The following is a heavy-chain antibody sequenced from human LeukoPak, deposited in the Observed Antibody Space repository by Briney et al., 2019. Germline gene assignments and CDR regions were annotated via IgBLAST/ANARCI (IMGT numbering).Heavy chain of an antibody. CDR2: ISATSRYI. Sequence: PGGSLRLSCAASGFTFSSYSMHWVRQAPGKGLEWVSSISATSRYIYYTDSLKGRFTISRDNAKNSLYLQMNILRAEDTALYYCASEGFDHWGQGTLVTVSS. J-gene: IGHJ4*02. CDR3: ASEGFDH. CDR1: GFTFSSYS. V-gene: IGHV3-21*04.